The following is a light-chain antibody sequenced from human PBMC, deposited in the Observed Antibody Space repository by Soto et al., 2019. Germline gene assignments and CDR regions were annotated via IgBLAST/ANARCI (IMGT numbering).Light chain of an antibody. Sequence: EIVMPQSRATLSVYPGKRATLSCRASQSISTNLAWYQQKPGQAPSLLISGASTRAAGIPARFSGSGSGTEFTLTISNLQSEDFAIYYCQQDISWPTFGQGTRLEIK. V-gene: IGKV3-15*01. CDR2: GAS. CDR1: QSISTN. J-gene: IGKJ5*01. CDR3: QQDISWPT.